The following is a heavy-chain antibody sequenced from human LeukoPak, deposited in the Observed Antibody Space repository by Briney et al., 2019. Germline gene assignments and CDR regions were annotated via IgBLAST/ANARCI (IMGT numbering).Heavy chain of an antibody. J-gene: IGHJ4*02. CDR3: AREVAIGRAAMEGLLH. D-gene: IGHD5-18*01. CDR1: GYTFTSYA. Sequence: ASVEVSCKASGYTFTSYAMNWVRQAPGQGLEWMGWINTNTGNPTYAQGFTGRFVFSLDTSVSTAYLQISSLKADDTAVYYCAREVAIGRAAMEGLLHWGQGTLVTVSS. CDR2: INTNTGNP. V-gene: IGHV7-4-1*02.